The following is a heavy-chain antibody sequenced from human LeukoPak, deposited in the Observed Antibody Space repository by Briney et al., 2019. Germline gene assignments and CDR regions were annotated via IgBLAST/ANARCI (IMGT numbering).Heavy chain of an antibody. Sequence: ASVKVSCKASGYTFTGYYMHWVRQAPGQGLEWMGWINPNSGGTNYAQKFQGRVTMTRDTSISTAYMELSRLRSDDTAVYYCAREPIVGRWGRYYYYYMDVWGKGTTVTVSS. D-gene: IGHD2-15*01. J-gene: IGHJ6*03. CDR1: GYTFTGYY. CDR2: INPNSGGT. V-gene: IGHV1-2*02. CDR3: AREPIVGRWGRYYYYYMDV.